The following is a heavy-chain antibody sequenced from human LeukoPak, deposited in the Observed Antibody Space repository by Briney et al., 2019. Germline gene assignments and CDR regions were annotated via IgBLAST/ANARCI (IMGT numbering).Heavy chain of an antibody. CDR1: GGSFSGYY. J-gene: IGHJ4*02. V-gene: IGHV4-34*01. Sequence: SETLSLTCAVYGGSFSGYYWSWIRQPPGKGLEWIGEINHSGSTNYNPSLKSRVTISVDTSKNQFSLKLSSVTAADTAVYYCARRCSGGSCSLVGFDYWGQGTLVTVSS. D-gene: IGHD2-15*01. CDR3: ARRCSGGSCSLVGFDY. CDR2: INHSGST.